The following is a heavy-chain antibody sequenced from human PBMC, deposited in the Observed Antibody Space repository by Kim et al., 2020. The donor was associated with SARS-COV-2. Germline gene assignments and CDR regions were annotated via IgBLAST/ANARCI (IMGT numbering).Heavy chain of an antibody. CDR1: GFTFSTYW. V-gene: IGHV3-74*01. D-gene: IGHD3-10*01. Sequence: GGSLRLSCAASGFTFSTYWMHWVRQAPGKALVSVSRINKDGSTADYADSVRGRFTISRDNAKNMLYLQMDSLRAEDTAVYYCVGYHGLQSYSTDHWGQGT. CDR3: VGYHGLQSYSTDH. CDR2: INKDGSTA. J-gene: IGHJ4*02.